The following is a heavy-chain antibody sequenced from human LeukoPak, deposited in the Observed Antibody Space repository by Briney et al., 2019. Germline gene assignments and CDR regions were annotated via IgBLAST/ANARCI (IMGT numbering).Heavy chain of an antibody. J-gene: IGHJ1*01. CDR1: GFTVSSNY. V-gene: IGHV3-53*01. CDR3: ARVMATVEEH. D-gene: IGHD4-23*01. CDR2: IYSGGST. Sequence: GGSLRLSCAASGFTVSSNYMSWVRQAPGKGLEWVSVIYSGGSTYYAGSVKGRFTISRDNSKNTLYLQMNSLRAEDTAVYYCARVMATVEEHWGQGTLVTVPS.